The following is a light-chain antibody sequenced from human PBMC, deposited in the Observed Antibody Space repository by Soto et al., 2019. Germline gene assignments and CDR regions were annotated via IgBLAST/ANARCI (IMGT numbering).Light chain of an antibody. V-gene: IGKV1-33*01. CDR3: QQYDTLIT. CDR2: DAS. Sequence: DIQMTQSPSSLSASVGDRVTITCQASQDISNFLNWYQQKPGKGPKVLIYDASKLETGVPPRFSGSGSGTVFTFTISSLQPEDIATYYCQQYDTLITFGQGTRLEIK. CDR1: QDISNF. J-gene: IGKJ5*01.